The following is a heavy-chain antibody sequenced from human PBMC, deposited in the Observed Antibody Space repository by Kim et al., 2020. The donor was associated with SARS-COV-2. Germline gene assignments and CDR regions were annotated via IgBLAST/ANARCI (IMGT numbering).Heavy chain of an antibody. V-gene: IGHV4-34*01. CDR3: ARGGNSSSLGY. Sequence: SETLSLTCAVYGGSFSGYYWSWIRQPPGKGLEWIGEINHSGSTNYNPSLKSRVTISVDTSKNQFSLKLSSVTAADTAVYYCARGGNSSSLGYWGQGTLVTVSS. D-gene: IGHD6-13*01. CDR1: GGSFSGYY. CDR2: INHSGST. J-gene: IGHJ4*02.